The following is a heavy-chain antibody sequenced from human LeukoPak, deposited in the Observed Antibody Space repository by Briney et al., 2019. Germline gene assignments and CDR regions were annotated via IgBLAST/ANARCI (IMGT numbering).Heavy chain of an antibody. V-gene: IGHV3-48*04. CDR1: GFTFSSYD. Sequence: PGGSLRLSCAASGFTFSSYDMNWVRQAPGKGLEWVSYIGSSTTTIYYADSVRGRFTISRDNAKNSLYLQMNSLRAEDTAVYYCARDVVVTASRDWFDPWGQGTLVTVSS. D-gene: IGHD2-21*02. J-gene: IGHJ5*02. CDR3: ARDVVVTASRDWFDP. CDR2: IGSSTTTI.